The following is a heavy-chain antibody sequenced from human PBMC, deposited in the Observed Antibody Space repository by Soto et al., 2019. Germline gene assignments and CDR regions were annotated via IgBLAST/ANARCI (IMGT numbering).Heavy chain of an antibody. CDR3: ARSPLGYDYVRQTWREVGDSFDI. V-gene: IGHV4-34*12. CDR1: GSSLGGFH. CDR2: LIHGGST. Sequence: SETLSLTCAIYGSSLGGFHLTWLRQAPGKGLEWIGELIHGGSTNYNPSLKGRVSFSLDTSKNQFSLHLMSVTAADTAVYYCARSPLGYDYVRQTWREVGDSFDIWGRGTLVTVSS. D-gene: IGHD3-16*01. J-gene: IGHJ3*02.